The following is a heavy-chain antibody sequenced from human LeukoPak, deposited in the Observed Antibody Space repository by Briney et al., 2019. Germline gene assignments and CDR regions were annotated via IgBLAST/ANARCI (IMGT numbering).Heavy chain of an antibody. CDR3: TKDPYGTGGDY. J-gene: IGHJ4*02. CDR1: GFTVSTNF. D-gene: IGHD2-8*02. CDR2: ISGDGVST. V-gene: IGHV3-43*02. Sequence: PGGSLRLSCAASGFTVSTNFMSWVRQAPGKGLQWVSFISGDGVSTSYADSVKGRFTISRDNSKDSLYLQMNSLRTEDTALYFCTKDPYGTGGDYWGQGTLVTVSS.